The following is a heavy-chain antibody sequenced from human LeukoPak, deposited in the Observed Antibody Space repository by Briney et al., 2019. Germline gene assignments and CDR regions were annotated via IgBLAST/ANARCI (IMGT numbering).Heavy chain of an antibody. Sequence: SVKVSCKASGGTFSSYAISWVRQAPGQGLEWMGGIIPIFGTANYAQKFQGRVTITADESTSTAYMELSSLRSEDTAVYYCARELESIAVAGNGGYWGQGTLVTVSS. CDR3: ARELESIAVAGNGGY. CDR2: IIPIFGTA. V-gene: IGHV1-69*01. CDR1: GGTFSSYA. D-gene: IGHD6-19*01. J-gene: IGHJ4*02.